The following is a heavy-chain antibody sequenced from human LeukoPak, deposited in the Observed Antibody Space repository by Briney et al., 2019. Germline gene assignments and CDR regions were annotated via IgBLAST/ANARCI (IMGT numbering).Heavy chain of an antibody. J-gene: IGHJ6*02. CDR2: INDRGSST. CDR3: AKAGDYNNYNYSRMDA. Sequence: PGGSLRLSCAASGFTFYSYTMSWVRQAPGKGLEWVSAINDRGSSTNYADSVKGRFTISRDNSRNTLYLQMSNLRAEDTALYYCAKAGDYNNYNYSRMDAWGQGTTVTVSS. CDR1: GFTFYSYT. D-gene: IGHD3-22*01. V-gene: IGHV3-23*01.